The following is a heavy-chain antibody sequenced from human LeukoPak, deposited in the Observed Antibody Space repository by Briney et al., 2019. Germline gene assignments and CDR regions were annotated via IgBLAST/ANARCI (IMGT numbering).Heavy chain of an antibody. CDR2: IKGKAEGGTT. Sequence: PGGSLRLSCAASRFTFSNAWMSWVRQAPGKGLEWVGRIKGKAEGGTTDYAAPVQGRFTISRDDSKNTLYLQMNSLKTEDTAVYYCTTGTWIQLWLADYWGQGTLVTVSS. D-gene: IGHD5-18*01. CDR1: RFTFSNAW. CDR3: TTGTWIQLWLADY. V-gene: IGHV3-15*01. J-gene: IGHJ4*02.